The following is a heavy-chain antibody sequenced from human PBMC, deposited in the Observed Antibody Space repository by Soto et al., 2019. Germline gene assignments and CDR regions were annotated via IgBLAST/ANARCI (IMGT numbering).Heavy chain of an antibody. J-gene: IGHJ4*02. CDR2: LWYDGSNK. CDR3: ARTYYYDSSGYYPFDY. CDR1: GFTFNSYG. Sequence: GSPRLSCAAPGFTFNSYGMHRVRQAPGKGLEWVAVLWYDGSNKYYADSVKGRFTISRDNSKNTLYLQMNSLRAEDTAVYYCARTYYYDSSGYYPFDYWGQGT. V-gene: IGHV3-33*01. D-gene: IGHD3-22*01.